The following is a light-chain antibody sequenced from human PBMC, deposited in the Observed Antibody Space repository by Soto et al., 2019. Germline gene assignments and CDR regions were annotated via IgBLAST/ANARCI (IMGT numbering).Light chain of an antibody. CDR2: GAS. J-gene: IGKJ5*01. CDR1: QRVRTK. V-gene: IGKV3D-15*01. Sequence: ETVMTQSPATLSVSPGERGTLSCRASQRVRTKLAWYQQKPGQAPRLLIYGASSRATGIPARFSGSGSGTEFTLTISSMQSEDSGVYYCQQYNKWPAEITFGQGTRLEIK. CDR3: QQYNKWPAEIT.